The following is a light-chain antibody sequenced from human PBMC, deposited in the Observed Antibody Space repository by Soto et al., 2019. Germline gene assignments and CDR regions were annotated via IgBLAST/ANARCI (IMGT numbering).Light chain of an antibody. Sequence: IVMTQSPATLSVSPGERANLSCRASETVRSDLAWYQQKPGQAPRLLIYDASTRATGIPARFSGSGSGTEFTLTISSLQSEDFAVYYCQQYNRWPPITLGQGTRLEI. J-gene: IGKJ5*01. CDR2: DAS. CDR1: ETVRSD. CDR3: QQYNRWPPIT. V-gene: IGKV3-15*01.